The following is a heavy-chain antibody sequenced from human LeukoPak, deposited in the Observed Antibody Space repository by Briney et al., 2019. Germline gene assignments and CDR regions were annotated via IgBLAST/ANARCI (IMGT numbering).Heavy chain of an antibody. CDR3: ARELDGIAAAGPPGY. CDR2: IYYSGST. D-gene: IGHD6-13*01. V-gene: IGHV4-59*12. CDR1: GGSISSYF. Sequence: SETLSLTCTVSGGSISSYFWNWIRQPPGKGLEWIGYIYYSGSTNYNPSLKSRVTISVDTSKNQFSLKLSSVTAADTAVYYCARELDGIAAAGPPGYWGQGTLVTISS. J-gene: IGHJ4*02.